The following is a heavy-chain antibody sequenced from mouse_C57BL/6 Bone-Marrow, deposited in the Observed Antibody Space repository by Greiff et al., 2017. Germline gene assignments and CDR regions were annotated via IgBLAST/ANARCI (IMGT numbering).Heavy chain of an antibody. CDR3: ARGGKKLPWFAY. D-gene: IGHD2-1*01. CDR1: GYTFTSYW. Sequence: QVQLQQPGAELVRPGSSVKLSCKASGYTFTSYWMDWVKQRPGQGLEWIGNIYPSDSETHYNQKFKDKDTLTVYKSSSTAYMQLSSLTSEDSAVYYRARGGKKLPWFAYRGQRNLVNGAA. CDR2: IYPSDSET. J-gene: IGHJ3*01. V-gene: IGHV1-61*01.